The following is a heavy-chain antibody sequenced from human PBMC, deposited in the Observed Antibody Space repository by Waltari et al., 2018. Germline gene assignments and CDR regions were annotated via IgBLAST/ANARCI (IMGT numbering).Heavy chain of an antibody. J-gene: IGHJ3*02. Sequence: QVQLQESGPGLVKPSQTLSLTCTVSGGSISSGDYYWSWIRQPPGKGLEWIGYIYYSGSTYYNPSLKSRVTISVDTSKNQFSLKLSSVTAADTAVYYCARGLMITFGGVIVSGLDAFDIWGQGTMVTVSS. CDR1: GGSISSGDYY. D-gene: IGHD3-16*02. CDR2: IYYSGST. CDR3: ARGLMITFGGVIVSGLDAFDI. V-gene: IGHV4-30-4*08.